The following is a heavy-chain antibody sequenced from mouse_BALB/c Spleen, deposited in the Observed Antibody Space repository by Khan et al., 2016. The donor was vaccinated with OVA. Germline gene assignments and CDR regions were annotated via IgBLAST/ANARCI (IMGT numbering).Heavy chain of an antibody. V-gene: IGHV2-9*02. Sequence: QVQLKESGPGLVAPSQTLSITCTVSGFSLTTYGVHWVRQPPGKGLEWLGVIWAGGSTNHNSALMSRLSISKDNSKSQVFLKMNSLQTDDTAMYYCARACYYGAWFAYWGQGTLVTVSA. D-gene: IGHD1-1*01. J-gene: IGHJ3*01. CDR1: GFSLTTYG. CDR3: ARACYYGAWFAY. CDR2: IWAGGST.